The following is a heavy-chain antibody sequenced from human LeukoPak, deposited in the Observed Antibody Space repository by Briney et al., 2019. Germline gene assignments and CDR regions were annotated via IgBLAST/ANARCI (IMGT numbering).Heavy chain of an antibody. CDR2: INPSDGAT. Sequence: ASVKVSCKASGYTFTTYYIHWVRQAPGQGLEWMGMINPSDGATNYAQKFQGRGTMTRDTSTTTVYMDVRTLRSEDTAVYFCTRAHSGGLSENLGGLFASYHTYYYMDVWGRGTTVTVSS. V-gene: IGHV1-46*01. D-gene: IGHD1-26*01. CDR3: TRAHSGGLSENLGGLFASYHTYYYMDV. CDR1: GYTFTTYY. J-gene: IGHJ6*03.